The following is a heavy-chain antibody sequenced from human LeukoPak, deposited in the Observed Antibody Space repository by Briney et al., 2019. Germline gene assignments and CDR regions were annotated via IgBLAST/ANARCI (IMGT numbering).Heavy chain of an antibody. V-gene: IGHV4-59*01. CDR3: ARDGLQGSIL. Sequence: SETLSLTCTVSGGSISGYYWSWIRQPPGKGLEWIGYIYNSGSTTYNSSRKSRVTISVDTSNNQFSLRLRSVTAADTAIYYCARDGLQGSILWGQGTLVTVST. CDR1: GGSISGYY. CDR2: IYNSGST. J-gene: IGHJ4*02. D-gene: IGHD4-11*01.